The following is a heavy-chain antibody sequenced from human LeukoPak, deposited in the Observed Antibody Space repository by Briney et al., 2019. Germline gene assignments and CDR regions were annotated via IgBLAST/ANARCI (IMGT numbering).Heavy chain of an antibody. J-gene: IGHJ4*02. V-gene: IGHV4-59*12. CDR3: AASLWFGIYPDY. CDR2: IYYSGST. CDR1: GGSISSYY. Sequence: PSETLSLTCAVYGGSISSYYWSWIRQPPGKGLEWIGYIYYSGSTNYNPSLKSRVTISVDTSKNHLSLNLNSVTAADTAVYYCAASLWFGIYPDYWGQGTLVTVSS. D-gene: IGHD3-10*01.